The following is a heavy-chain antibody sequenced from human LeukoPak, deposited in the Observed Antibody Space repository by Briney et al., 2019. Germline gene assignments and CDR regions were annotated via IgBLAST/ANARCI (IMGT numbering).Heavy chain of an antibody. J-gene: IGHJ6*03. CDR1: GGSFSGYY. CDR3: ARGGYCSSTSWCRGVRYYMDV. V-gene: IGHV4-34*01. CDR2: INRSGST. D-gene: IGHD2-2*01. Sequence: PSETLSLTCAVYGGSFSGYYWSWIRQPPGKGLEWIGEINRSGSTNYNPSLKSRVTISVDTSKNQFSLKLSSVTAADTAVYYCARGGYCSSTSWCRGVRYYMDVWGKGTTVTVSS.